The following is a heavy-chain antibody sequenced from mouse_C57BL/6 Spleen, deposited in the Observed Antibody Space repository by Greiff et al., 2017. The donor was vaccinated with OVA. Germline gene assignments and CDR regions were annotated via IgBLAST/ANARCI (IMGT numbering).Heavy chain of an antibody. CDR1: GYTFTDYY. J-gene: IGHJ4*01. CDR3: ASPSTVVAPNYAMDY. D-gene: IGHD1-1*01. V-gene: IGHV1-76*01. CDR2: IYPGSGNT. Sequence: QVQLQQSGAEPVRPGASVKLSCKASGYTFTDYYINWVKQRPGQGLEWIARIYPGSGNTYYNEKFKGKATLTAEKPSSTAYMQLSSLTSEDSAVYFCASPSTVVAPNYAMDYWGQGTSVTVSS.